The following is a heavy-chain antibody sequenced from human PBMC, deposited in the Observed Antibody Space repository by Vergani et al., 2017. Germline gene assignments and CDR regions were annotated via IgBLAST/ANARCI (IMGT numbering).Heavy chain of an antibody. V-gene: IGHV4-39*07. J-gene: IGHJ5*02. D-gene: IGHD2-2*01. CDR1: GGSISSSSYY. CDR3: AGVPVRDAFFDP. CDR2: NYYSGST. Sequence: QLQLQESGPGLVKPSETLSLTCTVSGGSISSSSYYWGWIRQPPVKGLEWIGSNYYSGSTYYNPSLKSRVTISVDTSKNQFSLKLSSVTAADTAVYYCAGVPVRDAFFDPWGQGTLVTVSS.